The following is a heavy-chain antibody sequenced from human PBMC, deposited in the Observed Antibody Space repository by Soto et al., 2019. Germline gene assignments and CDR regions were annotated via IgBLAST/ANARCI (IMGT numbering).Heavy chain of an antibody. D-gene: IGHD1-26*01. Sequence: QVQLVESGGGVVQPGRSLRLSCAASGFTFSSYAMHWVRQAPGKGLEWVAVISYDGSNKYYADSVKGRFTISRDNSKNTLYLQMNSLRAEDTAVYYCARGGSGSVKARHTSTWELDYWGQGTLVTVSS. V-gene: IGHV3-30-3*01. J-gene: IGHJ4*02. CDR1: GFTFSSYA. CDR3: ARGGSGSVKARHTSTWELDY. CDR2: ISYDGSNK.